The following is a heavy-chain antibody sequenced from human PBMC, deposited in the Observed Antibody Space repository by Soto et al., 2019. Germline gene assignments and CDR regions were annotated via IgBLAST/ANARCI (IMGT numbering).Heavy chain of an antibody. CDR2: IYYSGST. D-gene: IGHD3-3*01. V-gene: IGHV4-39*01. J-gene: IGHJ4*02. CDR3: ARHSLYYDFWSGYSYYFDY. Sequence: SETLSLTCTVSGGSISSSSYYWGWIRQPPGKGLEWIGSIYYSGSTYYNPSLKSRVTISVDTSKNQFSLKLSSVTAADTAVYYCARHSLYYDFWSGYSYYFDYWGQGTLVTVSS. CDR1: GGSISSSSYY.